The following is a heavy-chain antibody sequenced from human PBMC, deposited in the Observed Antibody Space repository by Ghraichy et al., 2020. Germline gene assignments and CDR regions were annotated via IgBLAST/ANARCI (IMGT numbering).Heavy chain of an antibody. Sequence: GGSLRLSCAVSGFTFSDYGIHWVRQAPGKGLEWVAFIWYDGSNKYYADSVKGRFTISRDNSKNTLYLQMNSLRAEDTAVYYCARGASNYRSAYSYYHIDVWGQGTTVTVSS. CDR2: IWYDGSNK. V-gene: IGHV3-33*01. D-gene: IGHD4-11*01. J-gene: IGHJ6*02. CDR3: ARGASNYRSAYSYYHIDV. CDR1: GFTFSDYG.